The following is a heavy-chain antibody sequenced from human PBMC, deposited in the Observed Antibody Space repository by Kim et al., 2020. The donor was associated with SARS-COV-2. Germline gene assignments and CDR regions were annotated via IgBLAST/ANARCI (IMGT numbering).Heavy chain of an antibody. CDR2: IIPIFGTA. V-gene: IGHV1-69*13. Sequence: SVKVSCKASGGTFSSYAISWVRQAPGQGLEWMGGIIPIFGTANYAQKFQGRVTITADESTSTAYMELSSLRSEDTAVYYCARERDSSGWTGAFDIWGQGTMVTVPS. D-gene: IGHD6-19*01. CDR1: GGTFSSYA. J-gene: IGHJ3*02. CDR3: ARERDSSGWTGAFDI.